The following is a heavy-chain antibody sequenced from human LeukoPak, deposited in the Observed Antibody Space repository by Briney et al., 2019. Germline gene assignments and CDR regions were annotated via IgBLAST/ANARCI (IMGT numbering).Heavy chain of an antibody. CDR2: IGIGGGGT. Sequence: GGSLRLSCAASGFTFSTNTMAWVRQAPGKGLEWVSVIGIGGGGTYYADSVKGRFTISRDDSKNTMYLQINSLRAEDTALYYCTKDLHYYGMDAWGQGTTVTVSS. CDR3: TKDLHYYGMDA. J-gene: IGHJ6*02. D-gene: IGHD3-10*01. CDR1: GFTFSTNT. V-gene: IGHV3-23*01.